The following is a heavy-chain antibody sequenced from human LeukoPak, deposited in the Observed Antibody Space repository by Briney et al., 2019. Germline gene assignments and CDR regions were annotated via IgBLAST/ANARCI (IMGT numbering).Heavy chain of an antibody. D-gene: IGHD2-15*01. J-gene: IGHJ5*02. Sequence: SETLSLTCTVSGGSMSNYWWNWIRQPPGKGLEWIGYIYYGGSTYYNPALNSRVTISIDTSKNQFSLKLSSVTAADTAVYYCARLVAGYCSGGSCFFGLIATPNWFDPWGQGTLVTVSS. CDR2: IYYGGST. CDR3: ARLVAGYCSGGSCFFGLIATPNWFDP. V-gene: IGHV4-59*12. CDR1: GGSMSNYW.